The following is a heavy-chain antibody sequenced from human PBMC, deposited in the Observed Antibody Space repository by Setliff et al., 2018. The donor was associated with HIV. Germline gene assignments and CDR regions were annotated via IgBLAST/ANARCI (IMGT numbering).Heavy chain of an antibody. CDR1: GFVFEDYA. CDR3: AKDGQTYYYDSSGYPAWGYFDN. J-gene: IGHJ4*02. Sequence: GGSLRLSCVASGFVFEDYAIHWVRQAPGKGLEWVALINWDGTITYYSDSVKGRFTISRDNSKNSLYMQLNSLRPEDTALYYCAKDGQTYYYDSSGYPAWGYFDNWGQGTLVTVSS. CDR2: INWDGTIT. V-gene: IGHV3-43D*04. D-gene: IGHD3-22*01.